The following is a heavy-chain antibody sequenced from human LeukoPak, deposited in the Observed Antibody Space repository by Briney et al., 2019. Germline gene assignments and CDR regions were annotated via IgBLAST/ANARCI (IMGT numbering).Heavy chain of an antibody. D-gene: IGHD2-2*01. V-gene: IGHV4-34*01. CDR2: IYHSGGT. Sequence: PSETLSLTCAVSGGSFSGSYWSLIRQPPGKGLECIGTIYHSGGTYYNPSLKSRVTISVDTSKNQFSLRLSSVTAADTAVYYCARSSRSWSTFDNWGQGTLVTVSS. J-gene: IGHJ4*02. CDR1: GGSFSGSY. CDR3: ARSSRSWSTFDN.